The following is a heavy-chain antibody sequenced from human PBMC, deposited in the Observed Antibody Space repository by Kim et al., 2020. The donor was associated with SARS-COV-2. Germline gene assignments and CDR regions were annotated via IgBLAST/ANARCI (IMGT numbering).Heavy chain of an antibody. CDR3: ARARGDCSSTSCYRYY. V-gene: IGHV4-30-2*01. CDR2: IYHSGST. D-gene: IGHD2-2*02. Sequence: SETLSLTCAVSGGSISSGGYSWSWIRQPPGKGLEWIGYIYHSGSTYYNPSLKSRVTISVDRSKNQFSLKLSSVTAADTAVYDCARARGDCSSTSCYRYY. CDR1: GGSISSGGYS. J-gene: IGHJ6*01.